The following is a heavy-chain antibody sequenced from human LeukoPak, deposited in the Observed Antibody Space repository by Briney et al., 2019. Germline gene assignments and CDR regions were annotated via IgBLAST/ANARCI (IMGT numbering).Heavy chain of an antibody. D-gene: IGHD2-2*02. CDR1: GGSISSGGYY. CDR3: ARGWKSCGSTSCYRAFDP. V-gene: IGHV4-31*03. J-gene: IGHJ5*02. Sequence: SQTLSLTCTVSGGSISSGGYYWSWIRQHPGKGLEWIGYIYYSGSTYYNPSLKSRVTISVDTSKNQFSLKLSSVTAAGTAVYYCARGWKSCGSTSCYRAFDPWGQGTLVTVSS. CDR2: IYYSGST.